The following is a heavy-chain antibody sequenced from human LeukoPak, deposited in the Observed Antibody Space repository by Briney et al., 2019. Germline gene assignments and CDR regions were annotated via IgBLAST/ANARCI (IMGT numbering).Heavy chain of an antibody. D-gene: IGHD4-4*01. CDR3: ARLDYSKLDY. V-gene: IGHV1-46*01. J-gene: IGHJ4*02. CDR1: GYTFTAGYY. Sequence: RASVKVSCKASGYTFTAGYYIHWVRQAPGQGLEWMGIINPDGGNTRYAQKFQGRVTITRDTSTSTVYMEPSSLRSEDTAVYYCARLDYSKLDYWGQGTLVTVSS. CDR2: INPDGGNT.